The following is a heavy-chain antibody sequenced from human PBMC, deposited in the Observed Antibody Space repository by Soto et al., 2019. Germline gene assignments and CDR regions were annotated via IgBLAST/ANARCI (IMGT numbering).Heavy chain of an antibody. D-gene: IGHD3-22*01. V-gene: IGHV3-30-3*01. CDR2: ISYDGSNK. CDR1: GFTFSSYA. J-gene: IGHJ4*02. Sequence: QVQLVESGGGVVQPGRSLRLSCAASGFTFSSYAMHWVRQAPGKGLEWVAVISYDGSNKYYADSVKGRFTISRDNSKNTLYLQMNSLRAEDTAVYYCARDHYDSSGYPPWPPTDFDYWGQGTLVTVSS. CDR3: ARDHYDSSGYPPWPPTDFDY.